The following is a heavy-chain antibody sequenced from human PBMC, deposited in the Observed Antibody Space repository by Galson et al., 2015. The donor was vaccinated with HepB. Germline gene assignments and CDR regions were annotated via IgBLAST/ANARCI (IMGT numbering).Heavy chain of an antibody. CDR3: ARAGAVAGTFLFDP. J-gene: IGHJ5*02. CDR2: INPNSGGT. Sequence: SVKVSCKASGYTFTGYYMHWVRQAPGQGLEWMGWINPNSGGTNYAQKFQGRVTMTRDTSISTAYMELSRLRSEDTAVYYCARAGAVAGTFLFDPWGQGTLVTVSS. CDR1: GYTFTGYY. D-gene: IGHD6-19*01. V-gene: IGHV1-2*02.